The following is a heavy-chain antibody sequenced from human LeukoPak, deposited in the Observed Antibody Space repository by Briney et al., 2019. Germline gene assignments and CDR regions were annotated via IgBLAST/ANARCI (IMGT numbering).Heavy chain of an antibody. J-gene: IGHJ4*02. CDR2: IYYSGTT. D-gene: IGHD5-24*01. CDR3: ARRDQAIDY. V-gene: IGHV4-39*01. Sequence: SETLSLTCTVSDDSVSSVGYYWGWIRQPPGKGLEWIGSIYYSGTTYYNPSLASRVTIFVDTSKNQFSLRLSSVTAADTAVYYCARRDQAIDYWGQGTLVTVSS. CDR1: DDSVSSVGYY.